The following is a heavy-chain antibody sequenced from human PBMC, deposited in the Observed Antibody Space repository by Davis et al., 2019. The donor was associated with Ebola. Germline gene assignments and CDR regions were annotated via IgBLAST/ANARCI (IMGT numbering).Heavy chain of an antibody. D-gene: IGHD6-19*01. Sequence: ASVKVSCKASGFTLTNYAIHWVRQAPGQRLEWMGWVHGGNGNTKYSQRFQGRVTVTTDTSASTAYLDLSSLRSDDTAVFYCARATFGYNSGWYADYWGPGSLVTVSS. J-gene: IGHJ4*02. CDR3: ARATFGYNSGWYADY. CDR1: GFTLTNYA. CDR2: VHGGNGNT. V-gene: IGHV1-3*01.